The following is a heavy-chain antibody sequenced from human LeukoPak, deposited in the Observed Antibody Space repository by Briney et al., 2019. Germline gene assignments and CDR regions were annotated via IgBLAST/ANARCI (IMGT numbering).Heavy chain of an antibody. CDR2: IYYSGST. CDR1: GGSISSYY. Sequence: SETLSLTCTVSGGSISSYYWSWIRQPPGKGLEWIGYIYYSGSTNYNPSLKSRVTISVDTSKNQFSLKLSSVTAADTAVYYCAESSSYYDSSGYQLGWGQGTLVTVSS. J-gene: IGHJ4*02. CDR3: AESSSYYDSSGYQLG. D-gene: IGHD3-22*01. V-gene: IGHV4-59*01.